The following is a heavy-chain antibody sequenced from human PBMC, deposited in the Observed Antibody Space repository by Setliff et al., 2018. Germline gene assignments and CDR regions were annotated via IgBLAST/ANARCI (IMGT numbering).Heavy chain of an antibody. J-gene: IGHJ5*02. V-gene: IGHV1-2*02. Sequence: ASVKVSCKASGYTFTGYYMHLIRQAPGQGLEWVGWINPNSGVTNYAQKFQGRVTMTRDTSISTAYMELSSLRSDDTAVYYCARVATLIRGVTVNWFDPWGQGTLVTVSS. D-gene: IGHD3-10*01. CDR3: ARVATLIRGVTVNWFDP. CDR1: GYTFTGYY. CDR2: INPNSGVT.